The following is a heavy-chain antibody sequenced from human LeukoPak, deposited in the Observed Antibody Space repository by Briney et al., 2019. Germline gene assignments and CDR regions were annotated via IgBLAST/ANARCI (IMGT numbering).Heavy chain of an antibody. CDR2: TYYRSKWLN. J-gene: IGHJ4*02. CDR3: ARGVPVAGAGNFDY. D-gene: IGHD6-19*01. Sequence: SQTLSLTSAISGDSVSSTSATWNWIRQSPSRGLEWLGRTYYRSKWLNNYAVSAKSRISINADTSKNQFSLQLNSVTPEDTAVYYCARGVPVAGAGNFDYWGQGTLVTVSS. CDR1: GDSVSSTSAT. V-gene: IGHV6-1*01.